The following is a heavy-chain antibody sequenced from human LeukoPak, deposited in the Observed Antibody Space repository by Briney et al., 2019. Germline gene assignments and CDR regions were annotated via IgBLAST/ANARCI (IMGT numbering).Heavy chain of an antibody. CDR3: ARDRGAYCGGDCYLGFDY. V-gene: IGHV3-21*01. CDR1: GFTFSSYP. D-gene: IGHD2-21*02. CDR2: INSSSGSI. J-gene: IGHJ4*01. Sequence: GSLSFSASASGFTFSSYPMNRVPQAPGKGLEWVTSINSSSGSISYADSVKGRFTISRDNAKKSLYLQMTSLTAEDTAVYYCARDRGAYCGGDCYLGFDYWGRGTLVTVSS.